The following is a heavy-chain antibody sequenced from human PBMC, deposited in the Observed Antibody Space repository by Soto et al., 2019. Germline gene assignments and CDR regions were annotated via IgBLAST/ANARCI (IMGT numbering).Heavy chain of an antibody. Sequence: PGESLKISCKGSGYSFTSYWIGWVRQMPGKGLEWMGIIYPGDSDTRYSPSFQGQVTISADKSISTAYLQWSSLKASDTAMYYCARGSRPPRISYGDYSVSFDYWGQGTLVTVSS. D-gene: IGHD4-17*01. CDR2: IYPGDSDT. CDR1: GYSFTSYW. J-gene: IGHJ4*02. V-gene: IGHV5-51*01. CDR3: ARGSRPPRISYGDYSVSFDY.